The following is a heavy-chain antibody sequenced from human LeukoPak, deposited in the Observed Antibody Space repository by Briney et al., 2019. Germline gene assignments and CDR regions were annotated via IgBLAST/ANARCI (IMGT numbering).Heavy chain of an antibody. CDR3: ARDPGYYDSSGYYYFDAFDI. CDR2: ISAKNGNT. D-gene: IGHD3-22*01. CDR1: GYTFTSYG. Sequence: ASVKVSCKASGYTFTSYGISWVRRAPGQGLEWMGRISAKNGNTKYAQKFQGRVTMTTDTSTTTAYMELRSLTSDDTAVCYCARDPGYYDSSGYYYFDAFDIWGQGTMVTVSS. J-gene: IGHJ3*02. V-gene: IGHV1-18*01.